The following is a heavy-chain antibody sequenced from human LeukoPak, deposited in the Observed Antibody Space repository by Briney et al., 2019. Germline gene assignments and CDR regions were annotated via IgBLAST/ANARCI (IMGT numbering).Heavy chain of an antibody. J-gene: IGHJ6*03. CDR2: IKQDGSEK. D-gene: IGHD2-2*01. CDR3: ARVGLGVVVPAARYYYYMDV. CDR1: GFTFSSYW. V-gene: IGHV3-7*01. Sequence: GGSLRLSCVASGFTFSSYWMNWVRQAPGKGLEWVANIKQDGSEKYYVDSVKGRFTISRDNAKNSLYVQMNSLRAEDTAVYYCARVGLGVVVPAARYYYYMDVWGKGTTVTVSS.